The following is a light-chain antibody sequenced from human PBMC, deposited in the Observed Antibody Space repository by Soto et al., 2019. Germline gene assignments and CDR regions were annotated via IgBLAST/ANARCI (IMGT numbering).Light chain of an antibody. Sequence: QSVLTQPASVSGSPGQSITISCTGTSSDIGGYNYVSWYQQYPDKAPKLMIFEVTERPSGISNRFSGSKSDNTASLTISVLRPEDDADYYCASFSSISTFVFGGGTKLTVL. J-gene: IGLJ1*01. V-gene: IGLV2-14*01. CDR3: ASFSSISTFV. CDR2: EVT. CDR1: SSDIGGYNY.